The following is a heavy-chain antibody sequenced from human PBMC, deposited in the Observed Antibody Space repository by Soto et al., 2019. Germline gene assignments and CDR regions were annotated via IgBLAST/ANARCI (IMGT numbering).Heavy chain of an antibody. CDR3: AKIKMSVGVTAYYHGMDV. J-gene: IGHJ6*02. D-gene: IGHD2-21*02. V-gene: IGHV4-4*07. Sequence: SETLSLTCTVSGDSISNKYLSWIRQPAGKGLEWIGRIYTSGSSNYNPSLKSRVTMSIDTSKNQFSLKLRSVTAADTAVYYCAKIKMSVGVTAYYHGMDVWGQGATVTVYS. CDR2: IYTSGSS. CDR1: GDSISNKY.